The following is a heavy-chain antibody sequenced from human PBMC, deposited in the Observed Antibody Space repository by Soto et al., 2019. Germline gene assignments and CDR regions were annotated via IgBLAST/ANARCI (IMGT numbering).Heavy chain of an antibody. J-gene: IGHJ5*02. V-gene: IGHV3-15*01. D-gene: IGHD4-4*01. CDR2: IKTKSDGGTT. CDR3: TIDPPSVTPQLSGSNWFDP. CDR1: GFTFSNAW. Sequence: GGSLRLSCAASGFTFSNAWMCWVRQAPGKGLEWVGRIKTKSDGGTTDYAAPVKGRFSISRDDSKKTLYLQMNSLKTEDTAVYYCTIDPPSVTPQLSGSNWFDPWGQGTLVTVSS.